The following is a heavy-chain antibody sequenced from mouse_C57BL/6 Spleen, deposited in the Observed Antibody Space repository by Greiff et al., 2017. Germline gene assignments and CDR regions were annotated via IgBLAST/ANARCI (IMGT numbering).Heavy chain of an antibody. CDR1: GYAFSSSW. J-gene: IGHJ3*01. Sequence: VQLQQSGPELVKPGASVKISCKASGYAFSSSWMNWVKQRPGKGLEWIGRIYPGDGDTNYNGKLKGKATLTADKSSSTAYMQLSSLTSEDSAVYFCARDDYGPAWFAYWGQGTLVTVSA. CDR2: IYPGDGDT. CDR3: ARDDYGPAWFAY. V-gene: IGHV1-82*01. D-gene: IGHD2-4*01.